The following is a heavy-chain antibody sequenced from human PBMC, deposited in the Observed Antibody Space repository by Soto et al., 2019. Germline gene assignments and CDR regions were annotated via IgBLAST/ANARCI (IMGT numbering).Heavy chain of an antibody. J-gene: IGHJ4*02. CDR1: GGAIDSSDYY. D-gene: IGHD1-1*01. CDR2: VYYSGST. CDR3: ARHQGPARRDGYNYSFDF. Sequence: QLQLQESDPGLVKPSETLSLTCTVSGGAIDSSDYYWGWIRQPPGKGLEWIGSVYYSGSTYYNPHLNSRVTISINTSKYKLSLRLSTVDATDTAVYYCARHQGPARRDGYNYSFDFWGQGTLGHVSS. V-gene: IGHV4-39*01.